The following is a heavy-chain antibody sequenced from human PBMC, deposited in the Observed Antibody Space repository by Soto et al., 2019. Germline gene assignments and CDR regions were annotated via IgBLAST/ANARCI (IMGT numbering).Heavy chain of an antibody. CDR2: ISSATTYI. J-gene: IGHJ3*01. CDR3: ARKILTGDHSDPFEL. Sequence: GGSLRLSCAASDFSFGSHTMAWVRQAPGKGLEWVSSISSATTYILYVDSVRGRFTISRDNAKKSLFLQMDSLTADDTAVYFCARKILTGDHSDPFELWGQGTMVTVSS. V-gene: IGHV3-21*01. D-gene: IGHD7-27*01. CDR1: DFSFGSHT.